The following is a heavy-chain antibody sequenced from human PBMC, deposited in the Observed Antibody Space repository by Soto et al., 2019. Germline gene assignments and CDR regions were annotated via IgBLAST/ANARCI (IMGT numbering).Heavy chain of an antibody. J-gene: IGHJ3*02. CDR1: GGSISSSSYY. CDR3: AMGLGYCSGGSCWTLDI. Sequence: PSETLSLTCTVSGGSISSSSYYWGWIRQPPGKGLEWIGSIYYSGSTYYNPSLKSRVTISVDTSKNQFSLKLSSVTAADTAVYYCAMGLGYCSGGSCWTLDIWGQGTMVTVSS. D-gene: IGHD2-15*01. CDR2: IYYSGST. V-gene: IGHV4-39*01.